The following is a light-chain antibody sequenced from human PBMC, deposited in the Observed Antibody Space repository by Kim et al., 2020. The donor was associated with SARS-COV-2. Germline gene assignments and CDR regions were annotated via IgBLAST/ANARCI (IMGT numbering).Light chain of an antibody. CDR1: NSGSKS. CDR2: DDT. V-gene: IGLV3-21*03. CDR3: QVWDRSSDHVV. Sequence: APGKTASVTGGGTNSGSKSVHWYQQKPGQAPVLVVYDDTERPSGIPERFSGSNSGNTATLTISRGEAGDEADYYCQVWDRSSDHVVFGGGTQLTVL. J-gene: IGLJ2*01.